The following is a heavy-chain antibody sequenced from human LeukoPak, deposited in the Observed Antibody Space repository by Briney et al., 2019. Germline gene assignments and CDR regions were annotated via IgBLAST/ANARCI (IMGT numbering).Heavy chain of an antibody. Sequence: SETLSLTCTVSGGSISSSSYSWGWIRQPPGKGLEWIGSIYYSGSTYYNPSLKSRVTISVDTSKNQFSLKLSSMTAADTAVYYCARHPEPYYTVTTFYDYWGQGTLVTVSS. CDR3: ARHPEPYYTVTTFYDY. CDR1: GGSISSSSYS. CDR2: IYYSGST. D-gene: IGHD4-17*01. V-gene: IGHV4-39*01. J-gene: IGHJ4*02.